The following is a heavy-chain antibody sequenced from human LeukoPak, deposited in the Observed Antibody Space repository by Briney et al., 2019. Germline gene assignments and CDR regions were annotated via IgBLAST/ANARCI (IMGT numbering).Heavy chain of an antibody. CDR1: GGSFSGYY. CDR3: ARGKRDDYGALRYYYYYNYMDV. V-gene: IGHV4-34*01. CDR2: INHSGST. D-gene: IGHD4-17*01. Sequence: SETLSLTCAVYGGSFSGYYWSWIRQPPGKGLEWIGEINHSGSTNYNPSLKSRVTISVDTSKNQFSLKLSSVTAADTAVYYCARGKRDDYGALRYYYYYNYMDVWGKGTTVTVSS. J-gene: IGHJ6*03.